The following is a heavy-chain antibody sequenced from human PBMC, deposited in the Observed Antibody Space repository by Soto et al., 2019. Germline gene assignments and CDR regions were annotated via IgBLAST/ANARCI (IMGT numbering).Heavy chain of an antibody. Sequence: ASVKVSCKASGGTFSSYAISWVRQAPGQGLEWMGGIIPIFGTANYAQKFQGRVTITADESTSTAYMELSSLRSEDTAVYYCARSIERITIFGVVLTYYYYYGMDVWGQGTTVTVSS. J-gene: IGHJ6*02. CDR1: GGTFSSYA. CDR3: ARSIERITIFGVVLTYYYYYGMDV. V-gene: IGHV1-69*13. CDR2: IIPIFGTA. D-gene: IGHD3-3*01.